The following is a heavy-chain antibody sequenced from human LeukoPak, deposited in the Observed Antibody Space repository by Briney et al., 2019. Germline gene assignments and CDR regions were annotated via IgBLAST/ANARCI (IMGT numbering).Heavy chain of an antibody. CDR1: GFTFSSYS. J-gene: IGHJ4*02. CDR3: ARDPFVRYDSSGYPDY. V-gene: IGHV3-21*01. D-gene: IGHD3-22*01. CDR2: ISSSSSYI. Sequence: PGGSLRLSCAASGFTFSSYSMNWVRQAPGKGLEWVSSISSSSSYIYYADSVKGRFTISRDNAKNSLYLQMNSLRAEDTAVYYCARDPFVRYDSSGYPDYWGQGTLVTVSS.